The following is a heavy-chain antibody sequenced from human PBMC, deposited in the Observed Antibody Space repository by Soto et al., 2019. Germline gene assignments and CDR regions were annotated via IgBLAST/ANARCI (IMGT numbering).Heavy chain of an antibody. CDR1: GGTFSSYA. J-gene: IGHJ6*02. D-gene: IGHD6-19*01. CDR2: IIPIFGTA. Sequence: GASVKVSCKASGGTFSSYAISWVRQAPGQGLEWMGGIIPIFGTANYAQKFQGRVTITADESTSTAYMELSSLRSEDTAVYYCARGLAPPPYYYYYGMDVWGQGTTVTVSS. CDR3: ARGLAPPPYYYYYGMDV. V-gene: IGHV1-69*13.